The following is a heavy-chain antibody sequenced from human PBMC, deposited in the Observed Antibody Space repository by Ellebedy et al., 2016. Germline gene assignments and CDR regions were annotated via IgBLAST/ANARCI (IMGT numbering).Heavy chain of an antibody. CDR1: GYTFTGYY. D-gene: IGHD3-10*01. CDR3: ATLMVPFDY. Sequence: ASVKVSCKASGYTFTGYYIHWVRQAPGQGLEWMGGIIPIFGTANYAQKFQGRVTITADESTSTAYMELSSLRSEDTAVYYCATLMVPFDYWGQGTLVTVSS. CDR2: IIPIFGTA. V-gene: IGHV1-69*13. J-gene: IGHJ4*02.